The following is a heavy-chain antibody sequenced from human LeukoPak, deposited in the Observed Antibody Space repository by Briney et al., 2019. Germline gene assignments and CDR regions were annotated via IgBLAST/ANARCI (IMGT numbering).Heavy chain of an antibody. CDR2: IYSSSSIR. CDR1: GFTFSSYN. CDR3: AKDSQLARPWGYFDL. V-gene: IGHV3-48*01. D-gene: IGHD1-1*01. Sequence: GGSLRLSCAASGFTFSSYNMNWVRQAPGKGLEWVSYIYSSSSIRYYADSVKGRFTISRDNSKNTLYLQMNSLRAEDTAVYYCAKDSQLARPWGYFDLWGRGTLVTVSS. J-gene: IGHJ2*01.